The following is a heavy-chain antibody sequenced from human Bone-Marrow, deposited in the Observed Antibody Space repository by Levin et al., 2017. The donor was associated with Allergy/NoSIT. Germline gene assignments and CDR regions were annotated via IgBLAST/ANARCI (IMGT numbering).Heavy chain of an antibody. CDR1: GFTLSSYS. J-gene: IGHJ4*02. CDR2: ITSSSSTI. V-gene: IGHV3-48*04. Sequence: GGSLRLSCAASGFTLSSYSFTWVRQAPGEGLEWVSYITSSSSTIYYADSVKGRFTISRDNAKNSLYLQMNSLRAEDTAVYYCARDRGEYYFDFWGQGTLVTVSS. CDR3: ARDRGEYYFDF. D-gene: IGHD3-16*01.